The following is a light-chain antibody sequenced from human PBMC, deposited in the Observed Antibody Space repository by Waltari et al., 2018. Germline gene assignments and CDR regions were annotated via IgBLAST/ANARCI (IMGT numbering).Light chain of an antibody. CDR1: QSVSSSY. J-gene: IGKJ2*01. CDR3: QQYGSSFYT. Sequence: EIVLTQSPGTLSLSPGERANLSCRASQSVSSSYLAWYQQKPGQAPRLLIYGASSRATGIPDRFSGSGSGTDFTLTISRLEPEDFAVYYCQQYGSSFYTFGQGTKLEIK. V-gene: IGKV3-20*01. CDR2: GAS.